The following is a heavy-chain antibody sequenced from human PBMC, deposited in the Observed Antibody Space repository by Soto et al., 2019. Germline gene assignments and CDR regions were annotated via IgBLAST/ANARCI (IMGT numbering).Heavy chain of an antibody. D-gene: IGHD6-19*01. V-gene: IGHV3-7*04. J-gene: IGHJ4*02. CDR2: IKQDGSEK. Sequence: EVELVESGGGSVQPGGSLRLSCAGSGFSFGSYWMNWVRQAPGKGLEWVANIKQDGSEKYYVDSVKGRFTISRDNAKSSLDRQMNSVRAEDTAGYYCAGGNGWLVTDWGQGTLVIVSS. CDR3: AGGNGWLVTD. CDR1: GFSFGSYW.